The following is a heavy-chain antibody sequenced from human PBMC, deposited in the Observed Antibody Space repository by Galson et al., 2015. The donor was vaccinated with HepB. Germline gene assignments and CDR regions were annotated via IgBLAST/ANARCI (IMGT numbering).Heavy chain of an antibody. V-gene: IGHV1-18*01. CDR2: ISPYNGNT. CDR1: GYTFSSYG. CDR3: GRDYYGSVDN. J-gene: IGHJ4*02. Sequence: SVKVSCKAFGYTFSSYGISWVRQAPGQGHEWMGWISPYNGNTNYAQKFQGRVTMTTDTSTSTGYMELRSLRSDDTAVYYCGRDYYGSVDNWGQGTLVTVSS. D-gene: IGHD3-10*01.